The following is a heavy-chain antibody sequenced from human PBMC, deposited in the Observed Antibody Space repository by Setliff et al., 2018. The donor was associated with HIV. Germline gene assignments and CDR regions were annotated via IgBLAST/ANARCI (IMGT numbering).Heavy chain of an antibody. D-gene: IGHD1-1*01. V-gene: IGHV1-2*06. J-gene: IGHJ4*02. Sequence: GASVKVSCKASGYTFTGYYIHWVRQAPGQGLQWMGRINPNIGSTNYAQNFQGRATMTRDTSVNTAYMEFSSLRSDDTAVYYCARQLSNSLESWGQGTLVTVSS. CDR3: ARQLSNSLES. CDR2: INPNIGST. CDR1: GYTFTGYY.